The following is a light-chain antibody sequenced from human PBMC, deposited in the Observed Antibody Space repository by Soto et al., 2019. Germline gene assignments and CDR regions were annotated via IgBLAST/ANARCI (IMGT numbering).Light chain of an antibody. J-gene: IGKJ1*01. CDR1: QGISNY. V-gene: IGKV1-27*01. CDR3: QKYNSALRT. Sequence: DIPMTQSPSSLSASVGDRVTITCRASQGISNYLAWYQQKPGKVPKLLIYAASTLQSGVPSRFSGSGSGTDSTLTISSLQPEDVATYYCQKYNSALRTFGQGTKVEIK. CDR2: AAS.